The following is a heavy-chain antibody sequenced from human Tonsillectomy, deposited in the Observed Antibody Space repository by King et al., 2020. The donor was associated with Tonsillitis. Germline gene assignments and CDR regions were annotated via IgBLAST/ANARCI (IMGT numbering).Heavy chain of an antibody. D-gene: IGHD6-19*01. CDR1: GFTFSSYA. CDR2: ISYDGSNK. Sequence: VQLVESGGGVVQPGRSLRLSCAASGFTFSSYAMHWVRQAPGKGLEWVAGISYDGSNKYYTDSVKGRFTISRDNSKNTLYLQMNSLRAEDTAVYYCARGGSSGWLGYWGQGTLVTVSS. V-gene: IGHV3-30*04. CDR3: ARGGSSGWLGY. J-gene: IGHJ4*02.